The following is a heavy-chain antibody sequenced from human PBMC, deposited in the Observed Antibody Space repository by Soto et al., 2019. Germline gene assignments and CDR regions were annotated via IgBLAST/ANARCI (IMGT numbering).Heavy chain of an antibody. CDR1: GGSFSGYY. D-gene: IGHD2-2*01. J-gene: IGHJ6*02. V-gene: IGHV4-59*10. CDR2: IYTSGST. Sequence: SETLSLTCAVYGGSFSGYYWSWIRQPAGKGLEWIGRIYTSGSTNYNPSLKSRVTMSLDTSKNQFSLKLTSVTAADTALYYCARGNCSSPNCYSFSGYYGMDVWGQGTTVTVSS. CDR3: ARGNCSSPNCYSFSGYYGMDV.